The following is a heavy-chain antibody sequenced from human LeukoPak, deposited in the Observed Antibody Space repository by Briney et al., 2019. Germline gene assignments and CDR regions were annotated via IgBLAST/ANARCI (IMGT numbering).Heavy chain of an antibody. CDR2: IYYSGST. Sequence: SETLSLTCTVSGDSISSYHWSWIRQPPGKGLEWIGYIYYSGSTNYNPSLTSRVTISVGTSKNQFSLRLSSVTAADTAVYYCARDRSGSYSRDYYYGMDVWGQGTTVTVSS. J-gene: IGHJ6*02. CDR1: GDSISSYH. V-gene: IGHV4-59*01. D-gene: IGHD1-26*01. CDR3: ARDRSGSYSRDYYYGMDV.